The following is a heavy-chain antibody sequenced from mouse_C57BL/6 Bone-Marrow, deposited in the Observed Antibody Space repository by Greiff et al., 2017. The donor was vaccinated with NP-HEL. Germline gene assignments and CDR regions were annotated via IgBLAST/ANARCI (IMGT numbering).Heavy chain of an antibody. J-gene: IGHJ4*01. CDR3: ARWDPVVATGAMGY. CDR1: GYTFTSYT. CDR2: INPSSGYT. V-gene: IGHV1-4*01. Sequence: QVQLKESGAELARPGASVKMSCKASGYTFTSYTMHWVKQRPGQGLEWIGYINPSSGYTKYNQKFKDKATLTADKSSSTAYMQLSSLTSEDSAVYCCARWDPVVATGAMGYWGQGTSVTVTS. D-gene: IGHD1-1*01.